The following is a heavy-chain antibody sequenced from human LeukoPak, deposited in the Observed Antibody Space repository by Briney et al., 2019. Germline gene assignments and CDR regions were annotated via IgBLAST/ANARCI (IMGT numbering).Heavy chain of an antibody. Sequence: SETLSLTCTVSGYSISSGYYWGWIRQPPGKGLEWIGSIYHSGSTYYNPSLKSRVTISVDTSKNQFSLKLSSVTAADTAVYYCAREGRLRIRYFDYWGQGTLVTVPS. D-gene: IGHD4-17*01. CDR3: AREGRLRIRYFDY. CDR1: GYSISSGYY. V-gene: IGHV4-38-2*02. J-gene: IGHJ4*02. CDR2: IYHSGST.